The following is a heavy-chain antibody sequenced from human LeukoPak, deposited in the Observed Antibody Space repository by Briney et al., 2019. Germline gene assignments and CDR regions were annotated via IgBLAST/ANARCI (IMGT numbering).Heavy chain of an antibody. V-gene: IGHV4-4*07. CDR1: GGSISDYY. Sequence: SETLSLTCTVSGGSISDYYWSWIRQPAGKGLEWIGRIYTSGSTNYNPSLKSRVTISVDTSKNQFSLKLSSVTAADTAVYYCARTVVVPAATSYYYYYMDVWGKGTTVTVSS. J-gene: IGHJ6*03. CDR3: ARTVVVPAATSYYYYYMDV. D-gene: IGHD2-2*01. CDR2: IYTSGST.